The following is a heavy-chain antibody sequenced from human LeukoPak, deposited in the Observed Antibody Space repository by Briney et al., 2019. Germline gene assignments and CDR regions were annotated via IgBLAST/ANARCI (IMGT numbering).Heavy chain of an antibody. CDR1: GFTVSSNY. Sequence: GGSLRLSCAASGFTVSSNYMSCVRQAPGEWLEWDSVIYSGGSTYYADSAKGGFTISRANSKNTPYLQMNSLRAEDTAVYYCARAPAGVGDYHSDYWGQGTLVTVSS. D-gene: IGHD4-17*01. CDR2: IYSGGST. V-gene: IGHV3-66*01. J-gene: IGHJ4*02. CDR3: ARAPAGVGDYHSDY.